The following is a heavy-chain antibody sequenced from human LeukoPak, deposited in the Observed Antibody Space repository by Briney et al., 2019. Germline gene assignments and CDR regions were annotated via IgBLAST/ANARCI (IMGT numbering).Heavy chain of an antibody. V-gene: IGHV3-53*04. D-gene: IGHD3-16*01. Sequence: GGSLRLSCAASGFTFSSYTMSWVRQAPGEGLEWVSGIHSGGTTYYADSVKGRFTISRQNSKNTLYLQMNSLTSEDTAVYFCARGGAYHYALDVWGQGTKVTVSS. CDR3: ARGGAYHYALDV. CDR2: IHSGGTT. CDR1: GFTFSSYT. J-gene: IGHJ6*02.